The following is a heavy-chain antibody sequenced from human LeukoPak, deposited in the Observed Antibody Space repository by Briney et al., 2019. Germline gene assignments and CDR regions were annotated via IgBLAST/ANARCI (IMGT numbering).Heavy chain of an antibody. CDR1: GFTFSSYG. V-gene: IGHV3-33*01. CDR3: ARGPFMITFGGVFDY. D-gene: IGHD3-16*01. J-gene: IGHJ4*02. Sequence: GRSLRLSCAASGFTFSSYGMHWVRQAPGKGLEWVAVIWYDGSNKYYADSVKGRFTISRDNSKNTLYLQMNSLRAEDTAVYYCARGPFMITFGGVFDYWGQGTLVTVSS. CDR2: IWYDGSNK.